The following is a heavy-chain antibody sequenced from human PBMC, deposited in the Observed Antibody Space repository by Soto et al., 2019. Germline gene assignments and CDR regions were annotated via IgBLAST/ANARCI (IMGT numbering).Heavy chain of an antibody. D-gene: IGHD1-1*01. CDR3: ATWNQDWRAVES. Sequence: QVQLQESGRGLVRPSETLSLNCAGSGDSVTLYFWNWIRQPPGKALEWIGYTHHTGTSRYNPSLRGRTATPVHTSKTQFSLILPSVTAAEKALYYCATWNQDWRAVESWGQGILVGVPS. CDR2: THHTGTS. V-gene: IGHV4-59*02. J-gene: IGHJ1*01. CDR1: GDSVTLYF.